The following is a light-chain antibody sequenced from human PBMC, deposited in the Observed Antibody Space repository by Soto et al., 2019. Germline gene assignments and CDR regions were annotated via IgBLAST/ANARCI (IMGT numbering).Light chain of an antibody. CDR3: KSFAGGNQPVV. Sequence: QSALTQPPSASGSPGQSVTISCTGTSSDVGAYNYVSWYQQHPGKASKLIISEVTKRPSGVPDRFSGSKSGNTASLTVSVLKAEDEADYYCKSFAGGNQPVVFGGGTKLTVL. CDR2: EVT. CDR1: SSDVGAYNY. J-gene: IGLJ2*01. V-gene: IGLV2-8*01.